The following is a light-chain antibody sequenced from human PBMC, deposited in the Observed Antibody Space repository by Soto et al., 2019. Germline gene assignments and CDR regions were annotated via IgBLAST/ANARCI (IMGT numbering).Light chain of an antibody. CDR2: GAS. J-gene: IGKJ1*01. V-gene: IGKV3-15*01. CDR1: QFVSTN. Sequence: ELVMTQSPATLSVSPGERATLSCRASQFVSTNLAWYQERPGQAPRLLIYGASTRAIGVPARFSGSGSGTEFTLTISSLQPDDFATYYCQHYNSYSEAFGQGTKVDIK. CDR3: QHYNSYSEA.